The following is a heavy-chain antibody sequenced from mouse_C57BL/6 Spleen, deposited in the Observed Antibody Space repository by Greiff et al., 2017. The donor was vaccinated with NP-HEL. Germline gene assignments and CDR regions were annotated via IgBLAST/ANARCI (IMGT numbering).Heavy chain of an antibody. CDR3: ARLDSYYYGSSPYAMDY. J-gene: IGHJ4*01. D-gene: IGHD1-1*01. CDR1: GFTFSDYG. Sequence: EVQLVESGGGLVKPGGSLKLSCAASGFTFSDYGMHWVRQAPEKGLEWVAYISSGSSTIYYADTVKGRFTISRDNAKNTLFLQMTSLRSEDTAMYYCARLDSYYYGSSPYAMDYWGQGTSVTVSS. V-gene: IGHV5-17*01. CDR2: ISSGSSTI.